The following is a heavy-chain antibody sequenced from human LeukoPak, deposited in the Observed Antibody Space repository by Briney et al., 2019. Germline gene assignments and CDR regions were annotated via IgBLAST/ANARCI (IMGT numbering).Heavy chain of an antibody. V-gene: IGHV3-21*01. CDR2: ISSGSSYI. D-gene: IGHD4-17*01. J-gene: IGHJ4*02. CDR1: GFTFSSYS. Sequence: GGSMSFSCAASGFTFSSYSMKWRRQAPGKGLEWVSSISSGSSYIYYASSVKGRFTISRDNAKNSLYLQMNSPRVADRAVYYCVRDSSGDYLGYWGQGTLVTVSS. CDR3: VRDSSGDYLGY.